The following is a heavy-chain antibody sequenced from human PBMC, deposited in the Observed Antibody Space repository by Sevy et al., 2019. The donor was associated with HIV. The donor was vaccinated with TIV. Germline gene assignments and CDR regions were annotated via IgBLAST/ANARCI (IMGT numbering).Heavy chain of an antibody. J-gene: IGHJ4*02. Sequence: GGSLRLSCAASEFTFSTYTRSWVRQAPGKGLEWVSAISGSGDDTYYAGSVKGRFTISRDNSKNTLYLQMNSLRAEDTAVYYCAKPPYSSSSFDYWGQGTLVTVSS. CDR1: EFTFSTYT. D-gene: IGHD6-6*01. CDR2: ISGSGDDT. V-gene: IGHV3-23*01. CDR3: AKPPYSSSSFDY.